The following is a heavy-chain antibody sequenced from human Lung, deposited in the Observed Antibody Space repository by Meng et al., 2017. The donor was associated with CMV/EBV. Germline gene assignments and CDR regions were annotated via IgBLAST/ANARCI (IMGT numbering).Heavy chain of an antibody. D-gene: IGHD2-15*01. Sequence: QVQLVQSGAEVKKPGASVKVSCEASGYTFGSYGICWVRQAPGQGLEWMGWFVNYVDTYPAPKFQGRVTMTTDTHTNTAFMELRSLTSDDTAVYYCASGTPGRSYCDYWGQGTLVTVSS. CDR3: ASGTPGRSYCDY. CDR1: GYTFGSYG. V-gene: IGHV1-18*01. J-gene: IGHJ4*02. CDR2: FVNYVDT.